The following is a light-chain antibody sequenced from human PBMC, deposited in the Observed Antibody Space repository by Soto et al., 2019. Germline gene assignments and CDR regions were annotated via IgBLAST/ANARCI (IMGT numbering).Light chain of an antibody. J-gene: IGKJ5*01. CDR3: QQYGSSRT. CDR1: QSVSSNY. CDR2: GAS. V-gene: IGKV3-20*01. Sequence: EIVLTQSPGTLSLSPGERATLSCRASQSVSSNYLAWYQQKPGQAPRLLIYGASSRATGIPDRFSGSGSGTAFTLTISRLEPEDFSVYYCQQYGSSRTFGQGKRLEIK.